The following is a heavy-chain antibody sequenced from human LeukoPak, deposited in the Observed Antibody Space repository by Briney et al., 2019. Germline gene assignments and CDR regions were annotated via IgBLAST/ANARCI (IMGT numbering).Heavy chain of an antibody. Sequence: GASVKVSCKASGYTFTSYGISWVRQAPGQGLEWMGWISAYNGNTNYAQKLQGRVTMTTDTSTSTAYMELRSLRSDDTAVYYCARGRGGEYYDFWSGYPTLFDYWGQGTLVTVSS. CDR2: ISAYNGNT. V-gene: IGHV1-18*01. D-gene: IGHD3-3*01. J-gene: IGHJ4*02. CDR1: GYTFTSYG. CDR3: ARGRGGEYYDFWSGYPTLFDY.